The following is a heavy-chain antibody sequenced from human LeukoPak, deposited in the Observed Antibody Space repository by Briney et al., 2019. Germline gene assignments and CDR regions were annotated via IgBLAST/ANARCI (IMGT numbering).Heavy chain of an antibody. CDR1: GFTFSSYS. J-gene: IGHJ4*02. CDR2: ISSSSSTI. D-gene: IGHD6-19*01. Sequence: GGSLRLSCAASGFTFSSYSMNWVRQAPGKGLEWVSSISSSSSTIYYADSVKGRFTISRDNAKNSLYLQMNSLRAEDTAVYYCARDRAVAGTDYWGQGTLVTVSS. CDR3: ARDRAVAGTDY. V-gene: IGHV3-48*01.